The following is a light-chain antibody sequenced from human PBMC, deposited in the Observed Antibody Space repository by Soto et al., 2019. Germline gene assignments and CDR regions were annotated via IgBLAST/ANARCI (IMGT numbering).Light chain of an antibody. CDR1: QSISSW. J-gene: IGKJ5*01. Sequence: DIKMSHSLSTLSATKGDRVTITCRASQSISSWLAWYQQKPGKAPKLLIYKASSLESGVPSRFSGSGSGTEFTLTISSLQPDDFATYYCKQLTAYPLTFGQGTRLE. CDR2: KAS. CDR3: KQLTAYPLT. V-gene: IGKV1-5*03.